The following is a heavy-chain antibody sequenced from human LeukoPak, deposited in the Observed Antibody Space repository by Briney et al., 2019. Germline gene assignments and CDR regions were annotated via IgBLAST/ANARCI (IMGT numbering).Heavy chain of an antibody. CDR1: GYTFTSYG. V-gene: IGHV1-18*01. J-gene: IGHJ4*02. CDR2: ISAYNGNT. CDR3: ARYMVRGDPFDY. Sequence: ASVKVSCKASGYTFTSYGISWARQAPGQGLEWMGWISAYNGNTNYAQKLQGRVTMTTDTSTSAAYMELRSLRSDDTAVYYCARYMVRGDPFDYWGQGTLVTVSS. D-gene: IGHD3-10*01.